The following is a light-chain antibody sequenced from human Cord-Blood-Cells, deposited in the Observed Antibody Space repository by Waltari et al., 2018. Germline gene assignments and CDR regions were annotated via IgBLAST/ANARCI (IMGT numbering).Light chain of an antibody. CDR3: QQYYSTPFT. J-gene: IGKJ3*01. Sequence: DIVMTQSPDSLAVSLGERATIHCKSSQSVLYSSNNKNYLAWYQQKPGQPPKLLIYWASTRESGVHDRFSGSGSGTDFTLTISSLQAEDVAVYYCQQYYSTPFTFGPGTKVDIK. CDR1: QSVLYSSNNKNY. V-gene: IGKV4-1*01. CDR2: WAS.